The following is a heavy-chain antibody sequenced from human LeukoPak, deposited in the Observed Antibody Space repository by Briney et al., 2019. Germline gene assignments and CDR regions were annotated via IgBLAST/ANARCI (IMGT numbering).Heavy chain of an antibody. D-gene: IGHD6-19*01. CDR3: ARSGDSSGWYPDWFDP. CDR2: INTNTGNP. J-gene: IGHJ5*02. CDR1: GYTFTSYA. V-gene: IGHV7-4-1*02. Sequence: TSVKVSCKASGYTFTSYAMNWVRQAPGQGLEWMGWINTNTGNPTYAQGFTGRFVFSLDTSVSTAYLQISSLKAEDTAVYYCARSGDSSGWYPDWFDPWGQGTLVTVSS.